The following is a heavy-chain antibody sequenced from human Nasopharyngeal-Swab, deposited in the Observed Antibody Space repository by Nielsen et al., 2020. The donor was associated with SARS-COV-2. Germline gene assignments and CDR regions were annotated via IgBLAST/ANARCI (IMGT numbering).Heavy chain of an antibody. CDR2: IAHDASNE. CDR1: GFTFSSFG. J-gene: IGHJ4*02. Sequence: GESLKISCAASGFTFSSFGMHWVRQAPGKGLEWVAFIAHDASNEYYGDSVKGRFSISRDSSKNTLYRQMDSLRGEDTAVYYCARDAPAHYGAFYWGRGTLVTVSS. V-gene: IGHV3-30*03. D-gene: IGHD4-17*01. CDR3: ARDAPAHYGAFY.